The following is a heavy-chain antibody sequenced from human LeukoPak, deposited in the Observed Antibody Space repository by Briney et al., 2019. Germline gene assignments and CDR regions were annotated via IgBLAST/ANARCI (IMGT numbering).Heavy chain of an antibody. V-gene: IGHV3-23*01. CDR1: GFTFSSYA. Sequence: GGSLRLSCAASGFTFSSYAMSWVRQAPGKGLEWVSGISVRGGHTYYADSVKGRFTISRDNSDNTMYLQMNSLRAEDTAIYYCAKDQDCSGTSSCSRYFDHWGQGTLVAVSS. J-gene: IGHJ4*02. CDR3: AKDQDCSGTSSCSRYFDH. D-gene: IGHD2-2*01. CDR2: ISVRGGHT.